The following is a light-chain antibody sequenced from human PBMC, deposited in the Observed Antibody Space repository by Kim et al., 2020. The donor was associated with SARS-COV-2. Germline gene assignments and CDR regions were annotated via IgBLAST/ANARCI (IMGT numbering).Light chain of an antibody. Sequence: SPRDRATLSSGASHRVCSSSLAWYLQNPRLAPRLLIYDASRSATGIPDRFSGSWSGTDFTLTLSRLAPKDFDMYDCPLYGSSPYTFGQGT. CDR2: DAS. CDR1: HRVCSSS. V-gene: IGKV3D-20*01. CDR3: PLYGSSPYT. J-gene: IGKJ2*01.